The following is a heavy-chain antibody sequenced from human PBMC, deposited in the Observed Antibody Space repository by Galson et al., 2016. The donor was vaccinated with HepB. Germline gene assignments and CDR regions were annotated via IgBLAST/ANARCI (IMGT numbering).Heavy chain of an antibody. V-gene: IGHV3-30*14. CDR1: GFTFRSHA. Sequence: SLRLSCAASGFTFRSHAFHWVRQTPGKGLEWVAVISYDGSHTYYTNSVKGRFTVSRDNSKDTLSLQLSSLSIEDTALYYCLKRRKYLGGDVLDIWGQGTMVTVSP. CDR3: LKRRKYLGGDVLDI. D-gene: IGHD3-16*01. CDR2: ISYDGSHT. J-gene: IGHJ3*02.